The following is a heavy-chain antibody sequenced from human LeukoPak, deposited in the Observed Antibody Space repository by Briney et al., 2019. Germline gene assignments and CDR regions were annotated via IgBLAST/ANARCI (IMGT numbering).Heavy chain of an antibody. CDR1: GYTFTSYY. D-gene: IGHD3-10*01. Sequence: ASVKVSCKASGYTFTSYYMHWVRQAPGQGLEWMGIINPSGGSTSYAQKFQGRVTMTRDMSTSTVYMELSSLRSEDTAVYYCARDWLWFGEERRGAFDIWGQGTMVTVSS. J-gene: IGHJ3*02. V-gene: IGHV1-46*01. CDR2: INPSGGST. CDR3: ARDWLWFGEERRGAFDI.